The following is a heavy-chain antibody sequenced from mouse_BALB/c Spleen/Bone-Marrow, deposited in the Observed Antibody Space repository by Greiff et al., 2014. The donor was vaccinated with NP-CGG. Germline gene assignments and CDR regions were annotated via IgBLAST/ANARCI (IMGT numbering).Heavy chain of an antibody. V-gene: IGHV1S81*02. CDR2: INPSNGGT. CDR1: GYTFTSYY. CDR3: TREGDSPFAY. D-gene: IGHD2-13*01. Sequence: QVQLQQPGAELVKPGASVKLSCKASGYTFTSYYMYWVKQRPGQGLEWIGEINPSNGGTNFNEKFKSKAALTVDKSSSTAYMQLSSLTSEDSAVYYCTREGDSPFAYWGQGTLVTVSA. J-gene: IGHJ3*01.